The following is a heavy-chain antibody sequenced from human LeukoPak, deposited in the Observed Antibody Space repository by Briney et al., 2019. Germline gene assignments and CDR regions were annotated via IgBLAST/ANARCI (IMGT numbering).Heavy chain of an antibody. D-gene: IGHD5-18*01. V-gene: IGHV4-34*01. CDR2: INHSGST. Sequence: SETLSLTCAVYGGSFSGYYWSWIRQPPGKGLEWIGEINHSGSTNYNPSLKSRVTISVDTSKNQFSLKLSSVTAADTAVYYCARGGWIQLWSLDYWGQGTLVTVSS. J-gene: IGHJ4*02. CDR1: GGSFSGYY. CDR3: ARGGWIQLWSLDY.